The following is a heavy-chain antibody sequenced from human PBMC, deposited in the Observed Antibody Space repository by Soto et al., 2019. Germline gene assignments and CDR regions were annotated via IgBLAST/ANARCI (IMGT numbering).Heavy chain of an antibody. V-gene: IGHV2-5*01. D-gene: IGHD3-10*01. Sequence: QITLKESGPTLVKPTQTLTLTCTFSGFSLSTSGVGVGWIRQPPGKALEWLALIYWNDDKRYSPSLKSRLTITKDTSKNQVVLTMTNMDPVDTATYYCAHRLSITMVRGVIIPRGGFDYWGQGTLVTVSS. J-gene: IGHJ4*02. CDR1: GFSLSTSGVG. CDR3: AHRLSITMVRGVIIPRGGFDY. CDR2: IYWNDDK.